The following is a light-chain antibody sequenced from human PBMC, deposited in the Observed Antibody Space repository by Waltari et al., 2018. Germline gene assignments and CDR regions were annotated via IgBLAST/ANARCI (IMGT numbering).Light chain of an antibody. CDR2: AAS. V-gene: IGKV1-17*03. CDR1: QAISNY. J-gene: IGKJ2*01. CDR3: LQHNSDPQT. Sequence: DIQMTQSPSAMSAAVGDRVTSTCRASQAISNYLAWFQQKPGQAPKRLIYAASNLQPGVPSRFSGSGSGTEFTLTISSLQPEDFATYYCLQHNSDPQTFGQGTKLEIK.